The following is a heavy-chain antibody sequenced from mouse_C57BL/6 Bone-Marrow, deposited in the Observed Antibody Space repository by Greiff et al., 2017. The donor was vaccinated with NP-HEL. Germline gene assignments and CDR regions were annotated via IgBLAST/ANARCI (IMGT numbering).Heavy chain of an antibody. Sequence: EVKLMESGGGLVQPGGSLKLSCAASGFTFSDYYMYWVRQTPEKRLEWVAYISNGGGSTYYPDTVKGRFTISRDNAKNTLYLQMSRLKSEDTAMYYCARDYGSSSLMDYWGQGTSVTVSS. D-gene: IGHD1-1*01. J-gene: IGHJ4*01. CDR3: ARDYGSSSLMDY. CDR2: ISNGGGST. CDR1: GFTFSDYY. V-gene: IGHV5-12*01.